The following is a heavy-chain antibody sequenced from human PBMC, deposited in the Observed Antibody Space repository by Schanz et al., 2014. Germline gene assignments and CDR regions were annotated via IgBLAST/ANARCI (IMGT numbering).Heavy chain of an antibody. J-gene: IGHJ5*02. V-gene: IGHV1-18*01. CDR1: GGTFNSYT. CDR2: ITAYNGDT. CDR3: ATLDYADSVS. D-gene: IGHD4-17*01. Sequence: QVQLVQSGAEVKKPGASVKVSCKASGGTFNSYTINWVRQAPGQGLEWMGWITAYNGDTNYALKLQGRVTTTADKSTTTAYMELNSLNSDDTAVYYCATLDYADSVSWGQGTLVTVSS.